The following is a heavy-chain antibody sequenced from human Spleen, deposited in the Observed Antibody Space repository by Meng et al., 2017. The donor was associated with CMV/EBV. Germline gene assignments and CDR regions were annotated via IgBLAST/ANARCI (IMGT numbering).Heavy chain of an antibody. CDR2: IIHSGTT. J-gene: IGHJ4*02. CDR3: ARESGSYLTYYFDY. CDR1: GGSGTTNTW. D-gene: IGHD1-26*01. V-gene: IGHV4-4*02. Sequence: VSGGSGTTNTWWTWVRQAPGKGLEWIGNIIHSGTTYYNPSLKSRVTISVDKSKNQFSLEVDSVTAADTAVYYCARESGSYLTYYFDYWGQGALVTVSS.